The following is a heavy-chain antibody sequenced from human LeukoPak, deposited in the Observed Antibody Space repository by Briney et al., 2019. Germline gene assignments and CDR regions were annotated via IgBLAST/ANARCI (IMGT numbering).Heavy chain of an antibody. CDR1: GLTFSSYG. J-gene: IGHJ4*02. CDR2: IWYDGSNK. D-gene: IGHD3-22*01. CDR3: ARGYYYDSSGYYSLLFDY. Sequence: QPGRSLRLSCAASGLTFSSYGMHWVRQAPGKGLEWVAVIWYDGSNKYYADSVKGRFTISRDNSKNTLYLQMNSLRAEDTAVYYCARGYYYDSSGYYSLLFDYWGQGTLVTVSS. V-gene: IGHV3-33*01.